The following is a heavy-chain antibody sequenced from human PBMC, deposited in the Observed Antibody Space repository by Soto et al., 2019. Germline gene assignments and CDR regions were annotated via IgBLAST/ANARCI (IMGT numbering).Heavy chain of an antibody. CDR2: IIPIFDTA. J-gene: IGHJ4*02. D-gene: IGHD6-13*01. CDR1: GGTFSSYA. V-gene: IGHV1-69*01. CDR3: ARRRVAAAGSTTNYFVY. Sequence: QVQLVQSGAEVKKPGSSVKVSCKASGGTFSSYAISWVRQAPGQGLEWMEGIIPIFDTANYAQKFQGRVTITADESTSTAYMELRSLRSEDTAVYYFARRRVAAAGSTTNYFVYWCQGTLVTVSS.